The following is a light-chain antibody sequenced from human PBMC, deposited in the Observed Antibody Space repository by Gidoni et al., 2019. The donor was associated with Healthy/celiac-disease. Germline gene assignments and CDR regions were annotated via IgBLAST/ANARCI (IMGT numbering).Light chain of an antibody. CDR3: QQSYSTPVCS. Sequence: IQMTQSPSSLSASVGDRVTITCRASQSISSYLNWYQQKPGKAPKLLIYAASSLQSGVPSRFSGSGSGTDFTLTISRLQPEDFATYYCQQSYSTPVCSFGQGTKLEIK. V-gene: IGKV1-39*01. CDR1: QSISSY. J-gene: IGKJ2*04. CDR2: AAS.